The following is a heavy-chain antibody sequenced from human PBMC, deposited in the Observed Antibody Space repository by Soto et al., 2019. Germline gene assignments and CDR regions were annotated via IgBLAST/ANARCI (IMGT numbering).Heavy chain of an antibody. V-gene: IGHV4-4*02. J-gene: IGHJ4*02. CDR2: IYHSGST. Sequence: SETLSLTCAVSGGSISSSNWWSWVRQPPGKGLEWIGEIYHSGSTNYNPSLKSRVTISVDKSKNQFSLKLSSVTAADTAVYYCARFQIAAAAAYYFDYWGQGTLVTVSS. CDR3: ARFQIAAAAAYYFDY. D-gene: IGHD6-13*01. CDR1: GGSISSSNW.